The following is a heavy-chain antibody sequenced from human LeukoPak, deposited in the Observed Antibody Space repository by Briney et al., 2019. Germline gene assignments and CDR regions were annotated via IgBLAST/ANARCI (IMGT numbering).Heavy chain of an antibody. CDR2: IYRSGAT. CDR3: ARNAGYSDLNY. J-gene: IGHJ4*02. V-gene: IGHV4-4*02. Sequence: SETLSLTCTVSGDSFSSNNYWTWVRQPPGKGLEWIGEIYRSGATNYNPSLRGRVTVLLDKSKNQLSLRLNSVTAADTAIYYCARNAGYSDLNYWGQGVLVTVSS. CDR1: GDSFSSNNY. D-gene: IGHD3-22*01.